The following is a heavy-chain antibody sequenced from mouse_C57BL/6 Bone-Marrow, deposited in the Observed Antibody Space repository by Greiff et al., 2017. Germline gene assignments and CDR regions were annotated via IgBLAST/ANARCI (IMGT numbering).Heavy chain of an antibody. J-gene: IGHJ4*01. V-gene: IGHV1-15*01. Sequence: VQLQQSGAELVRPGASVTLSCTASGYTFTDYEMHWVKQTPVHGLEWIGAIDPETGGTAYNQKFKGKAMLTADTSSSTAYMELRSLTSEDSAVYYYTRVHYDLYYYAMDYWGQGTAVTVSS. CDR3: TRVHYDLYYYAMDY. D-gene: IGHD2-4*01. CDR2: IDPETGGT. CDR1: GYTFTDYE.